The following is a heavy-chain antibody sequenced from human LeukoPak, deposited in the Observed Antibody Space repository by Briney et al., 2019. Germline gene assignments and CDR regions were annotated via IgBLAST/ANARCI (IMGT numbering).Heavy chain of an antibody. D-gene: IGHD3-10*01. J-gene: IGHJ6*03. Sequence: GGSLRLSCAASGFTFSSYAMYWVRQAPGKGLEWVSLISYDASREYCADSVKGRFTISRDDSKNTLYLQINSLRPEDTAVYYCARDSYSGSGRHYYYYMDVWGKGTTVTVSS. CDR3: ARDSYSGSGRHYYYYMDV. CDR1: GFTFSSYA. CDR2: ISYDASRE. V-gene: IGHV3-30*04.